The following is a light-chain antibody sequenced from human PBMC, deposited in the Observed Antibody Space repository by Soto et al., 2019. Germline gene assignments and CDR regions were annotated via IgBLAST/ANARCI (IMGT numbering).Light chain of an antibody. CDR3: QQYHKWPPLT. Sequence: EIVMTQSPATLSVSPGERATLSCRASQSVSSNLAWYQQKPGQAPRLLIYGASTRATGIPARFSGSGSGTEFTLTISRLQSEDVAVYYCQQYHKWPPLTFGGGTKVEIK. CDR2: GAS. V-gene: IGKV3D-15*01. CDR1: QSVSSN. J-gene: IGKJ4*01.